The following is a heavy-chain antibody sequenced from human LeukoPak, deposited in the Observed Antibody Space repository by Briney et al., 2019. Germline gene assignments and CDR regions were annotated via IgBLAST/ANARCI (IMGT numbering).Heavy chain of an antibody. D-gene: IGHD3-22*01. CDR3: ARGRLYYYDSSGYYYRYWYFDL. J-gene: IGHJ2*01. CDR1: GFTFSSYS. V-gene: IGHV3-48*04. CDR2: ISSSSSTI. Sequence: GGSLRLSCAASGFTFSSYSMNWVRQAPGKGLEWVSYISSSSSTIYYADSVKGRFTISRDNAKNSLYLQMNSLRAEDTAVYYCARGRLYYYDSSGYYYRYWYFDLWGRGTLVTVSS.